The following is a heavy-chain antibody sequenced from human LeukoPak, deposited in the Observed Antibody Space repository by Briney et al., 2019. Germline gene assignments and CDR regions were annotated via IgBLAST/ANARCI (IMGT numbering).Heavy chain of an antibody. CDR2: IRYDGSHK. CDR3: AKDFEQIRYISSWLDY. V-gene: IGHV3-30*02. D-gene: IGHD6-13*01. Sequence: GGSLRLSCAASGFTFRSYGMHWVRQAPGKGLEWVSFIRYDGSHKYYADSVKGRFTISRDNSKNTLYLQMNNLRAEDTAVFYCAKDFEQIRYISSWLDYWGQGILVTVSS. J-gene: IGHJ4*02. CDR1: GFTFRSYG.